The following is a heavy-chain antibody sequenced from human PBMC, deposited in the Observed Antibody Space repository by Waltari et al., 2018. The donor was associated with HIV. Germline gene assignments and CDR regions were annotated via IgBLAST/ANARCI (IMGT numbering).Heavy chain of an antibody. V-gene: IGHV3-33*05. D-gene: IGHD3-10*01. J-gene: IGHJ6*02. CDR1: GFTFINHG. CDR2: LSYDGSDK. CDR3: ARRGVLTYYYTMDV. Sequence: QVKLVESGGGVVQPGRSLRLSCAASGFTFINHGMHWPRQAPGKGLEWVAVLSYDGSDKYYADSVRGRFTISRDNSKNTLYLQMNNLRAEDTAVYFCARRGVLTYYYTMDVWGQGTTVTVSS.